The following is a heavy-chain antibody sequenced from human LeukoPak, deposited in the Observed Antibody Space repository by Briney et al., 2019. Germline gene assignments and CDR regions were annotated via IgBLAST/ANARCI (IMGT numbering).Heavy chain of an antibody. CDR2: INHSGST. CDR3: ARDDFWSGYGFDP. V-gene: IGHV4-34*01. Sequence: PSETLSLTCAVYGGSFSGYYWSWIRQPPGKGLEWIGEINHSGSTNYNPSLKSRVTISVDTSKNQFSLKLSSVTAADTAVYYCARDDFWSGYGFDPWGQGTLVTVSS. J-gene: IGHJ5*02. CDR1: GGSFSGYY. D-gene: IGHD3-3*01.